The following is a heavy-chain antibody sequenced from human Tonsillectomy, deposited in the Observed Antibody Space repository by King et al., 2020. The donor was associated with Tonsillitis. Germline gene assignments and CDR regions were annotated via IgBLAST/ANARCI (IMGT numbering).Heavy chain of an antibody. J-gene: IGHJ4*02. V-gene: IGHV3-30*02. CDR3: AKAADGWAAHFEY. D-gene: IGHD6-19*01. CDR1: GFTFSSYG. Sequence: VQLVQSGGGVVQPGGSLRLSCAASGFTFSSYGMHWVRQAPGKGLEWVAFIQYDGNSKRYADSVKGRFTISRDNSKNTFYLQMNSLTPEDTSVYYCAKAADGWAAHFEYWGQETLVTVSS. CDR2: IQYDGNSK.